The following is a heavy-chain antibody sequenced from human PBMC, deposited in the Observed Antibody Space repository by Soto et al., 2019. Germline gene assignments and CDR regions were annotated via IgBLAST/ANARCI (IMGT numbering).Heavy chain of an antibody. CDR3: AREGAGPKGSSSWPDDAFDI. Sequence: QVQLQESGPGLVKPSQTLSLTCTVSGGSISSGGYYWSWIRQHPGKGLEWVGYISYSGSTYYNPFHKSRVTISVDTSKDQFSRKLSSVTAADTAVYYCAREGAGPKGSSSWPDDAFDIWGQGTMVTVSS. CDR2: ISYSGST. V-gene: IGHV4-31*03. D-gene: IGHD6-13*01. CDR1: GGSISSGGYY. J-gene: IGHJ3*02.